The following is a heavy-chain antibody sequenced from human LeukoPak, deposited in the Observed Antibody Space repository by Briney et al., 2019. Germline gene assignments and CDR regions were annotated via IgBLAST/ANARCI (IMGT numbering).Heavy chain of an antibody. Sequence: PGGSLRLSCATSGFTFDDYAMHWVRQAPGKGLEWVSGISWNSGSIGYADSVKGRFTISRDNAKNSLYLQMNSLRAEDTALYYCAKGYRRYYYGSGSYTFDYWGQGTLVTVSS. CDR3: AKGYRRYYYGSGSYTFDY. CDR1: GFTFDDYA. D-gene: IGHD3-10*01. J-gene: IGHJ4*02. CDR2: ISWNSGSI. V-gene: IGHV3-9*01.